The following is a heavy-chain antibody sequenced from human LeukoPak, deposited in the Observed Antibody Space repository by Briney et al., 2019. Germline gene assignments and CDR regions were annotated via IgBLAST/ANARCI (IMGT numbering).Heavy chain of an antibody. D-gene: IGHD2-2*01. J-gene: IGHJ4*02. CDR3: AREGGYQRYFDY. V-gene: IGHV4-34*01. CDR1: GASISNYY. Sequence: SETLSLTCTVSGASISNYYWSWIRQPPGRGLEWIGEINHSGSTNYNPSLKSRVTISVDTSKNQFSLKLSSVTAADTAVYYCAREGGYQRYFDYWGQGTLVTVSS. CDR2: INHSGST.